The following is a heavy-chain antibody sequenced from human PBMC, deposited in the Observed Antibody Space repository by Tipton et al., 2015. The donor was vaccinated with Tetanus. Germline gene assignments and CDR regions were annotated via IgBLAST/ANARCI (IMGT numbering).Heavy chain of an antibody. J-gene: IGHJ5*02. CDR3: ARHVVEAVQRWFDH. CDR2: VYYDGSA. CDR1: RGSISRDIYN. V-gene: IGHV4-39*01. Sequence: TLSLTCTVSRGSISRDIYNWGCIRQPPGRGLQWIGSVYYDGSAYRNPSLESRLTISVDTSKNQFSLKLNSVSAADTAAYYCARHVVEAVQRWFDHWGQGTLVTVSS. D-gene: IGHD6-19*01.